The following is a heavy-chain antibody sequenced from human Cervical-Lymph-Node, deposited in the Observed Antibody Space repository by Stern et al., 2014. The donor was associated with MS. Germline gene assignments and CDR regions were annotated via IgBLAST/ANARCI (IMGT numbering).Heavy chain of an antibody. J-gene: IGHJ4*02. CDR3: ARVNAGVDY. V-gene: IGHV5-51*01. Sequence: EVQLEESGAEVKKPGESLKISCEGSGYNFATYWIAWLRQMPGKGLEWMGVIYPGDSATRYSPSFQGQVTISADKSINTAYLQWSSLEASDTAMFYCARVNAGVDYWGQGTLVTVSS. CDR1: GYNFATYW. D-gene: IGHD2-2*01. CDR2: IYPGDSAT.